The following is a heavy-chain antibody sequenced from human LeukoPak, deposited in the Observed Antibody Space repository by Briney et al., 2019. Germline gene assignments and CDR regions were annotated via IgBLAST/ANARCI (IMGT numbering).Heavy chain of an antibody. CDR1: GGTFSSYA. D-gene: IGHD3-10*01. Sequence: SVKVSCKASGGTFSSYAISWVRQAPGQGLEWRGGTTPILGTANYAQKFQGRVTITADKSTSTAYMELSSLRSEDTAVYYCARDGSGSRRGLDYYYYGMDVWGKGTTVTVSS. V-gene: IGHV1-69*06. CDR3: ARDGSGSRRGLDYYYYGMDV. CDR2: TTPILGTA. J-gene: IGHJ6*04.